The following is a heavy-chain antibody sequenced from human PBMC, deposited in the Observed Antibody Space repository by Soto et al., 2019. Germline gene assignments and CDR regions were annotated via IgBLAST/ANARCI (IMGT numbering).Heavy chain of an antibody. CDR2: VSAYNGNT. V-gene: IGHV1-18*01. D-gene: IGHD3-3*01. CDR1: GYTFTRYY. CDR3: ARCGQWHDLSSY. J-gene: IGHJ4*02. Sequence: ASVKVSCKASGYTFTRYYINWVRQAPGQGLEWMGWVSAYNGNTHYEQKLQGRVTLTTDTSTSTAYMELRSLRSDDTAVYFCARCGQWHDLSSYCGQGTLVPVSS.